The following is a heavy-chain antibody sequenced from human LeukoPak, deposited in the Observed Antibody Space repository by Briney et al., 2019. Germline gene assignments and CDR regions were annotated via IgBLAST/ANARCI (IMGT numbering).Heavy chain of an antibody. D-gene: IGHD3-22*01. Sequence: SETLSLTCTVSGGSISSYYWSWIRQPPGKGLEWIGYIYYSGSTNYNPSLKSRVTISVDTSKNQFSLKLSSVTAADTAVYYCARHYYDSSGLFDYWGQGTLVTVSS. CDR1: GGSISSYY. CDR2: IYYSGST. J-gene: IGHJ4*02. V-gene: IGHV4-59*01. CDR3: ARHYYDSSGLFDY.